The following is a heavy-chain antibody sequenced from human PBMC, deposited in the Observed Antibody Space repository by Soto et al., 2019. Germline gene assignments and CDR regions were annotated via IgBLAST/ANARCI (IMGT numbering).Heavy chain of an antibody. CDR1: TSNLKNYA. V-gene: IGHV3-23*01. J-gene: IGHJ4*02. CDR3: AKIKGAITFLHFDT. D-gene: IGHD3-16*01. CDR2: LTDTGGST. Sequence: GGSLRLSCVDSTSNLKNYAMAWVRQAPGKGLEWVSALTDTGGSTYYAASVKGRFTISRDNSRNTLFLQMDRLRVDDTAVYYCAKIKGAITFLHFDTWGQGNLVTVSS.